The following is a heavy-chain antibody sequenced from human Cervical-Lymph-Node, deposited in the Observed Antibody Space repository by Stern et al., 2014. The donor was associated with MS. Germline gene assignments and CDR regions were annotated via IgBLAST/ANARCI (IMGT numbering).Heavy chain of an antibody. CDR1: GYSFTTYW. CDR3: ARSPPEDGDYSFLDY. Sequence: VQLVQSGAEVKKPGESLKISCKGSGYSFTTYWIAWVRQMPGKGLEWMGIIYPRTSDPRSSPSFHGQFPTSAAKSISTAYLHWSSLKASDTAMYYCARSPPEDGDYSFLDYWGQGTLVTVSS. V-gene: IGHV5-51*01. CDR2: IYPRTSDP. J-gene: IGHJ4*02. D-gene: IGHD4-17*01.